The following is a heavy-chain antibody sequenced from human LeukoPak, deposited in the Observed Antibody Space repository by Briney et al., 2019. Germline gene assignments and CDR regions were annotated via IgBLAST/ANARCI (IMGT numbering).Heavy chain of an antibody. J-gene: IGHJ4*02. Sequence: VASVKVSCKASGYTFTGYYMHWVRQAPGQGLEWMGRINPNSGGTNYAQKFQGRVTMTRDTSISTAHMELSRLRSDDTAVYYCARVDYYDSSGYYYNHYYFDYWGQGTLVTVSS. CDR3: ARVDYYDSSGYYYNHYYFDY. D-gene: IGHD3-22*01. CDR2: INPNSGGT. CDR1: GYTFTGYY. V-gene: IGHV1-2*06.